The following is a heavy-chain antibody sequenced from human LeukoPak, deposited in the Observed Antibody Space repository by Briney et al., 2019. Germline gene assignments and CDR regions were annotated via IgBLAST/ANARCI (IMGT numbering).Heavy chain of an antibody. CDR1: GGSFSGYY. CDR3: ARGRPIPWYYYDSSGYYPRPFDY. V-gene: IGHV4-34*01. J-gene: IGHJ4*02. CDR2: INHSGSN. Sequence: SETLSLTCAVYGGSFSGYYWSWIRQPPGKGLEWIGEINHSGSNNYNPSLKSRVTISVDTSKNQFSLKLSSVTAADTAVYYCARGRPIPWYYYDSSGYYPRPFDYWGQGTLVTVSS. D-gene: IGHD3-22*01.